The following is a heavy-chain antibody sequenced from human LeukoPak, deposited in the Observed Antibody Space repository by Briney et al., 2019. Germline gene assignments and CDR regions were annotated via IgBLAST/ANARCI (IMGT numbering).Heavy chain of an antibody. CDR3: ARDGYSSSSFDF. V-gene: IGHV3-21*01. D-gene: IGHD6-6*01. CDR2: ISSSSTYI. Sequence: GGSLRLSCAASGFIFSSYNMNWLRQAPGKGLEWVSSISSSSTYIYYGDSVKGRFSISRDNAKNSLYLQMNSLRAEDTAVYYCARDGYSSSSFDFWGQGTLVTVSS. J-gene: IGHJ4*02. CDR1: GFIFSSYN.